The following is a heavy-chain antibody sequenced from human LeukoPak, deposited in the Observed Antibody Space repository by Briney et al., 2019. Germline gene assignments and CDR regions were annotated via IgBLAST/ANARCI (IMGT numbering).Heavy chain of an antibody. D-gene: IGHD6-13*01. CDR1: GGSISSSSYY. CDR2: IYYSGST. V-gene: IGHV4-39*07. J-gene: IGHJ4*02. CDR3: ARDPQQLAKFDY. Sequence: PSETLSLTCTVSGGSISSSSYYWGWIRQPPGKGLEWIGSIYYSGSTYYNPPLKSRATISVDTSKNQFSLKLSSVTAADTAVYYCARDPQQLAKFDYWGQGTLVTVSS.